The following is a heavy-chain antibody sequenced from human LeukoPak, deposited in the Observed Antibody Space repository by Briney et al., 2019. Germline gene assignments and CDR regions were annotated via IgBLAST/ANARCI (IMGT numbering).Heavy chain of an antibody. D-gene: IGHD3-22*01. CDR2: ISSNGGST. V-gene: IGHV3-64*01. CDR1: GFTFSSYA. CDR3: AREKYYYDSSGYDY. Sequence: GGSLRLSCAASGFTFSSYAMHWVRQAPGKGLEYVSAISSNGGSTYYANSVKGRFTISRDNSKNTLYLQVGSLRAEDMAVYYCAREKYYYDSSGYDYWGQGTLVTVSS. J-gene: IGHJ4*02.